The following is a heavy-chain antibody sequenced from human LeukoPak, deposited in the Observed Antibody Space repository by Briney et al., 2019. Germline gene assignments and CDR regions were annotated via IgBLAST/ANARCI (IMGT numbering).Heavy chain of an antibody. CDR1: GFTFRSYS. CDR2: ISSSSSYI. D-gene: IGHD3-10*01. Sequence: GGSLRLSCAASGFTFRSYSMNWVRQAPGKGLEWVSSISSSSSYIYYADSVTGRFTISRDNAKNSLYLQMNSLRAEDTAVYYCARVGVRGVIIPFDYWGQGTLVTVSS. J-gene: IGHJ4*02. CDR3: ARVGVRGVIIPFDY. V-gene: IGHV3-21*01.